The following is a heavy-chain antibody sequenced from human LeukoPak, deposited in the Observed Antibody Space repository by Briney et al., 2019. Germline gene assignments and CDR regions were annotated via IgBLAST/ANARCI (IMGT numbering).Heavy chain of an antibody. CDR2: VSDDGNNK. D-gene: IGHD2-2*01. CDR3: AKVERPAATDWFDP. Sequence: PGGSLRLSCAASGFTFSTYAMHWVRQAPGKGLEWVAVVSDDGNNKYYADSVKDRFTISRDNSKNTLYLQMNSLRAEDTAVYYCAKVERPAATDWFDPWGQGTLVTVSS. CDR1: GFTFSTYA. J-gene: IGHJ5*02. V-gene: IGHV3-30-3*01.